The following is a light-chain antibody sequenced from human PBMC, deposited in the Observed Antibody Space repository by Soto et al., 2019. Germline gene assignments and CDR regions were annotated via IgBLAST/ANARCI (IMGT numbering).Light chain of an antibody. CDR1: QSASSN. CDR3: QQYNNWPVT. Sequence: VVMTQTPASLSLPPRERATLSCRASQSASSNLAWYQQKPGQPPRLLIYGASTRAAGVPARFSGSGSGTEFTLTISSLQPEDSAVYYCQQYNNWPVTFGGGTKVDIK. CDR2: GAS. V-gene: IGKV3-15*01. J-gene: IGKJ4*01.